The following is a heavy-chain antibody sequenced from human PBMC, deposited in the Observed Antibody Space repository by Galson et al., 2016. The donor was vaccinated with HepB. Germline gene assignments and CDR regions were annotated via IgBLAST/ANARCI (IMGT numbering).Heavy chain of an antibody. CDR2: IFHTGRV. Sequence: SETLSLTCAVSGVSITSNDWWSWVRQPPGQGLEWIGQIFHTGRVNYTPSLASRVTISIDTSNNHFSLRLTSVTAAGTTLYYCARQYWGGPSDYWGQGTLVIVSS. D-gene: IGHD2/OR15-2a*01. V-gene: IGHV4-4*02. J-gene: IGHJ4*02. CDR1: GVSITSNDW. CDR3: ARQYWGGPSDY.